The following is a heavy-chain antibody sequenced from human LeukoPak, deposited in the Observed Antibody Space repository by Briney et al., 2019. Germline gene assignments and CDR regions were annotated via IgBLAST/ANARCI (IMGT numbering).Heavy chain of an antibody. V-gene: IGHV3-15*01. J-gene: IGHJ5*02. D-gene: IGHD1-26*01. CDR3: TTDVGKWYNWFDP. CDR1: GFTFSNAW. Sequence: PGGSLRLSCAASGFTFSNAWMSWVRQAPGKGLEWVGRIKSKTDGGTTDYAAPVKGRFTISRDDSKNTLYLQMNSLKTEDTAVYYCTTDVGKWYNWFDPWGQGTLVTVSS. CDR2: IKSKTDGGTT.